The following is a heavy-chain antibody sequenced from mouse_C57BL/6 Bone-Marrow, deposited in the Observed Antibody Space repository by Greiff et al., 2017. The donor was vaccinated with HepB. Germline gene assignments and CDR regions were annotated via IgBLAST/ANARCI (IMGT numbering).Heavy chain of an antibody. CDR1: GYTFTSYW. CDR3: AREEGYSNPNYYAMDY. V-gene: IGHV1-53*01. Sequence: QVQLKQPGTELVKPGASVKLSCKASGYTFTSYWMHWVKQRPGQGLEWIGNINPSNGGTNYNEKFKSKATLTVDKSSSTAYMQLSSLTSEDSAVYYCAREEGYSNPNYYAMDYWGQGTSVTVSS. CDR2: INPSNGGT. D-gene: IGHD2-5*01. J-gene: IGHJ4*01.